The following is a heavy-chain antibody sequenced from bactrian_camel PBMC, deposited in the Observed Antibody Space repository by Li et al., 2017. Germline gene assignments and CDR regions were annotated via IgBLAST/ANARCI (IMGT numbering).Heavy chain of an antibody. CDR2: IVSDGGIT. Sequence: HVQLVESGGGLVQPGGSLRLSCAASGLTLSTHYISWVRQAPGKGLEWVSSIVSDGGITYYADSVKGRFTISRDDAKNTLYLQMNSLQTEDTAVYYCASFQSNFWGQGTQVTVS. CDR1: GLTLSTHY. J-gene: IGHJ4*01. V-gene: IGHV3-2*01. CDR3: ASFQSNF.